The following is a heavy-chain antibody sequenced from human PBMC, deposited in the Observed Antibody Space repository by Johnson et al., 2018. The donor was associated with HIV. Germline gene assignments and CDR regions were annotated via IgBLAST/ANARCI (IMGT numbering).Heavy chain of an antibody. D-gene: IGHD1-26*01. CDR2: ITASGGTT. CDR1: GFTFSNYA. Sequence: VQLVESGGGLVQPGTSLRLSCVASGFTFSNYAMTWVRQAPGEGLEWVADITASGGTTYYADSVKGRFTVSRDNSKNTLYMQMNTLRAEDTAVYYCAREVDAFDIWGQGTMVTVSS. V-gene: IGHV3-23*04. J-gene: IGHJ3*02. CDR3: AREVDAFDI.